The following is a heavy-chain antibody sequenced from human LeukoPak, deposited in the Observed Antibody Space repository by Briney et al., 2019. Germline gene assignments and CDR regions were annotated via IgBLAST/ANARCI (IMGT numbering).Heavy chain of an antibody. V-gene: IGHV1-69*05. CDR2: IIPIFGTA. J-gene: IGHJ5*02. Sequence: SVKVSCKASGGTFSSYAISWVRQAPGQGLEWMGRIIPIFGTANYAQKFQGRVTMTRDTSISTAYMELSRLRSDDTAVYYCAREYSSSSWFDPWGQGTLVTVSS. CDR3: AREYSSSSWFDP. D-gene: IGHD6-6*01. CDR1: GGTFSSYA.